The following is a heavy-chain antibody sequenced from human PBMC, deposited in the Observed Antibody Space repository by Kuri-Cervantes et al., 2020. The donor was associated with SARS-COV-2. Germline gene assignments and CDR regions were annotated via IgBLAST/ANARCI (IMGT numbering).Heavy chain of an antibody. CDR1: GDSISCYY. CDR3: ARGGGYDYPHY. V-gene: IGHV4-59*01. D-gene: IGHD3-16*01. J-gene: IGHJ4*02. Sequence: GSLRLSRTVSGDSISCYYWSWIRQPPGKGLEWIGYIYYSGSTKYNPSLKSRVTISLNTSKNQFSLKLSSVTAADTAVYYCARGGGYDYPHYWGQGTLVTVSS. CDR2: IYYSGST.